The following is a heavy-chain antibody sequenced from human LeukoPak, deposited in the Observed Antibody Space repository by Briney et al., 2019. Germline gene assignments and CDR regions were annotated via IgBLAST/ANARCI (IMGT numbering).Heavy chain of an antibody. V-gene: IGHV1-2*02. CDR3: AKARGLYCSSISCYDCDV. J-gene: IGHJ6*04. D-gene: IGHD2-2*01. CDR1: GYTFTAYY. CDR2: INPNSGGT. Sequence: ASVKVSCKASGYTFTAYYIHWVRQAPGQGLEWMGWINPNSGGTSYAQSFQGRVTLTRDTSISTAYMELSRPRSDDTAVYYCAKARGLYCSSISCYDCDVWGKGTTVTVSS.